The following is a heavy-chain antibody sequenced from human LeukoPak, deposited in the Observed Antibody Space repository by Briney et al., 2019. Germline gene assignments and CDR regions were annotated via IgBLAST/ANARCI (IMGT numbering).Heavy chain of an antibody. CDR1: GYTFTGYY. V-gene: IGHV1-2*02. CDR2: INPNSGGT. J-gene: IGHJ4*02. Sequence: ASVTVSCMASGYTFTGYYMHWVRQAPGQGLEWMGCINPNSGGTNYAQMFQGRVTMTRYTSISTAYMELSRLTSDDTAVYYCARGRWAGPNDYWGQGTLVTVSS. D-gene: IGHD3/OR15-3a*01. CDR3: ARGRWAGPNDY.